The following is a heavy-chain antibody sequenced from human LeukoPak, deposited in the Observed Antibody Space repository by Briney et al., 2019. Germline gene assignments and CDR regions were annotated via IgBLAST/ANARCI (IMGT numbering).Heavy chain of an antibody. D-gene: IGHD6-13*01. CDR3: GRDIATAVDY. CDR1: GFTFSSYW. Sequence: GGSLRLSCTASGFTFSSYWMHWVRQAPGKGLVWFSRINSAGISTNYADSVKGRFTISRDNAKNTLYLQMNSLRAEDTAIYYCGRDIATAVDYWGLGTLVTVSS. CDR2: INSAGIST. J-gene: IGHJ4*02. V-gene: IGHV3-74*01.